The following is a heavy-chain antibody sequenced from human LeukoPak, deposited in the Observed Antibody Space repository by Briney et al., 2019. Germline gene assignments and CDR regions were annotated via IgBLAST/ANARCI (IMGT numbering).Heavy chain of an antibody. CDR1: GGSISSYY. J-gene: IGHJ4*02. CDR2: IYYSGST. CDR3: ARAYYFDY. V-gene: IGHV4-59*01. Sequence: SETLSLTCTVSGGSISSYYWSWIRQPPGKGLEWIGYIYYSGSTNYNPSLKSRVTISVDTSKNQFSLKLSSMTAADTAVYYCARAYYFDYWGQGTLVTVSS.